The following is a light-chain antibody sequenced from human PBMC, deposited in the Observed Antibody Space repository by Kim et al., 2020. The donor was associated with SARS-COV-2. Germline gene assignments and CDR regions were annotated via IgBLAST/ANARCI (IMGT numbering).Light chain of an antibody. V-gene: IGKV1-27*01. CDR1: QGIWKY. CDR2: AAS. Sequence: DIQMTQSPSSLSASVGERVTITCRASQGIWKYLAWYQQRPGKVPKLLIHAASTLQSGVPSRFSGSGSGTHFTLTISSLQPEDVATYYCQKYYNAPYTFGQGTKLEI. J-gene: IGKJ2*01. CDR3: QKYYNAPYT.